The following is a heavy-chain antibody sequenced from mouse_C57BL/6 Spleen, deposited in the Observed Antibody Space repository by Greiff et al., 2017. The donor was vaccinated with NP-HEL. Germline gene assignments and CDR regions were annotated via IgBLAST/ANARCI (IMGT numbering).Heavy chain of an antibody. CDR2: IRNKANGYTT. Sequence: EVKLVESGGGLVQPGGSLSLSCAASGFTFTDYYMSWVRQPPGKALEWLGFIRNKANGYTTEYSASVKGRFTISRDNSQSILYLQMNALRAEDSATYYCARRIYYYGYAMDYWGQGTSVTVSS. CDR1: GFTFTDYY. D-gene: IGHD1-1*01. CDR3: ARRIYYYGYAMDY. J-gene: IGHJ4*01. V-gene: IGHV7-3*01.